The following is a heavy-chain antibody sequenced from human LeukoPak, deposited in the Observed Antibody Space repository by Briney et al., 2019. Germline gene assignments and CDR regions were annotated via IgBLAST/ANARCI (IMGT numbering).Heavy chain of an antibody. V-gene: IGHV3-30-3*01. CDR2: ISYDGSNK. CDR3: ARGVYCSGGSCYSLHDAFDI. Sequence: GGSLRLSCAASGFTFSSYWMSWVRQAPGKGLEWVAVISYDGSNKYYADSVKGRFTISRDNSKNTLYLQMNSLRAEDTAVYYCARGVYCSGGSCYSLHDAFDIWGQGTMVTVSS. CDR1: GFTFSSYW. D-gene: IGHD2-15*01. J-gene: IGHJ3*02.